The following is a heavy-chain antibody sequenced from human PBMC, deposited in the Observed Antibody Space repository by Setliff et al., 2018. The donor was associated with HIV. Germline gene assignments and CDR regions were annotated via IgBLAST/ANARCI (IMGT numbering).Heavy chain of an antibody. J-gene: IGHJ5*02. V-gene: IGHV4-59*01. Sequence: KPSETLSLTCTVSGDPISTYYWSWVRKPPGKGLEWIGYVYYSGSTSYSPSLRGRVTMSVDPSKNQFSLKLNSVTAADTAIYYCARGNYGVDWFDPWGRGTLVTVSS. CDR2: VYYSGST. CDR3: ARGNYGVDWFDP. D-gene: IGHD3-10*01. CDR1: GDPISTYY.